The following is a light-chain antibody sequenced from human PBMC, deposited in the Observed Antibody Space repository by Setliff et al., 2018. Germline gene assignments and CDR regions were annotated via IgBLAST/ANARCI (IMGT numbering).Light chain of an antibody. Sequence: QSVLTQPPSASGTPGQRVTISCSGSSSNIGSNTVNWYQQFPGTAPKLLIYRNNQRPSGVPDRFSGSKSATSASLAISGLQAEDEADYYCAAWDDSLNGPYVFGTGTKVTVL. J-gene: IGLJ1*01. CDR2: RNN. CDR1: SSNIGSNT. V-gene: IGLV1-44*01. CDR3: AAWDDSLNGPYV.